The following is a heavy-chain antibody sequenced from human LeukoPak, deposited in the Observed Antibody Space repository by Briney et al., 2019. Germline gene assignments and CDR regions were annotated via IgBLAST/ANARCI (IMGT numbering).Heavy chain of an antibody. J-gene: IGHJ4*02. Sequence: GRSLRLSCAASGFTFSSYAMHWVRQAPGKGLEWVAVISYDGSNKYYADSVKGRFTISRDNSKNTVTMEMNSLRPEETAVYYCARGTPVGPTNWGRGTLVTVSS. D-gene: IGHD1-26*01. CDR2: ISYDGSNK. CDR3: ARGTPVGPTN. CDR1: GFTFSSYA. V-gene: IGHV3-30-3*01.